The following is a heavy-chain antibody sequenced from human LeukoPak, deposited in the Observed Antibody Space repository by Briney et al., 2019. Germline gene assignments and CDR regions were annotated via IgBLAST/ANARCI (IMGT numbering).Heavy chain of an antibody. V-gene: IGHV3-66*01. CDR2: IYSGGST. CDR1: GFTVSSNY. CDR3: ARESRMIAVDDAFDI. Sequence: GGSLRLSCAASGFTVSSNYMSWVRRAPGKGLEWVSVIYSGGSTYYADSVKGRFTISRDNSKNTLYLQMNSLRAEDTAVYYCARESRMIAVDDAFDIWGQGTMVTVSS. D-gene: IGHD3-22*01. J-gene: IGHJ3*02.